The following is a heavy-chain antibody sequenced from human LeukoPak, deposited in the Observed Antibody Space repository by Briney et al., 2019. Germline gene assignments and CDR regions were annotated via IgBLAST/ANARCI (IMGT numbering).Heavy chain of an antibody. CDR3: ARRDGGHYDILTGYYLYYYYMDV. Sequence: PGGSLRLSCAASGFTFSSYWMSWVRQAPGKGLEWVANIKKDGSEKYYVDSVKGRFTISRDNAKNSLYLQMNSLRAEDTAVYYCARRDGGHYDILTGYYLYYYYMDVWGKGTTVTASS. D-gene: IGHD3-9*01. CDR2: IKKDGSEK. CDR1: GFTFSSYW. V-gene: IGHV3-7*01. J-gene: IGHJ6*03.